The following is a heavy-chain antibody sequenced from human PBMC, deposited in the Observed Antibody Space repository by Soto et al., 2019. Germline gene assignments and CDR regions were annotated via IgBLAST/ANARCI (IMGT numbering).Heavy chain of an antibody. J-gene: IGHJ6*02. Sequence: QVQLVQSGAEVKKPGSSVKVSCKASGGTFSSYAISWVRQAPGQGLEWMGGIIPIFGTANYAQNFQGRVTITADESTSTAYMELSSLRSEDTAVYYCARVGGLRFLEWLPYTFSYYYGMDVWGQGTTVTVSS. CDR1: GGTFSSYA. V-gene: IGHV1-69*01. CDR3: ARVGGLRFLEWLPYTFSYYYGMDV. D-gene: IGHD3-3*01. CDR2: IIPIFGTA.